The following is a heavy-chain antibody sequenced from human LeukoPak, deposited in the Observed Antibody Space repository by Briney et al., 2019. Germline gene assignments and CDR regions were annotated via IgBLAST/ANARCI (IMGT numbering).Heavy chain of an antibody. J-gene: IGHJ4*02. CDR2: IYYSGST. Sequence: SETLSLTCTVSGGSISSGDYYWSWIRQPPGKGLEWIGYIYYSGSTYYNPSLKSRVTISVDTSKNQFSLKLSSVTAADTAVYYCASSRDGYIPKLFDYWGQGTLVTVSS. CDR3: ASSRDGYIPKLFDY. V-gene: IGHV4-30-4*01. D-gene: IGHD5-24*01. CDR1: GGSISSGDYY.